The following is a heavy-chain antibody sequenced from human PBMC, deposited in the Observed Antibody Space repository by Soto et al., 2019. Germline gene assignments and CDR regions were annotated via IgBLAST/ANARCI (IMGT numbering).Heavy chain of an antibody. Sequence: PSETLSLTCAVSGDSISSDNWWNWVRQPPGRGLEWIGEIYHSGSTNYNPSLKSRVTISVDKSKNQFSLKLTSVTAADTAVYYCAGLGTTVTPFVDWGQGTLVTVSS. V-gene: IGHV4-4*02. D-gene: IGHD4-17*01. J-gene: IGHJ4*02. CDR3: AGLGTTVTPFVD. CDR2: IYHSGST. CDR1: GDSISSDNW.